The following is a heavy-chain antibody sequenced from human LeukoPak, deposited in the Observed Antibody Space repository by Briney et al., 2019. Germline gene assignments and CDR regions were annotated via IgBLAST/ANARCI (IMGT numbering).Heavy chain of an antibody. CDR1: GGSISSSSYY. D-gene: IGHD2-8*01. CDR3: ARDPPMDPIEDYFDY. J-gene: IGHJ4*02. CDR2: IYYSGST. V-gene: IGHV4-39*07. Sequence: KPSETLSLTCTVSGGSISSSSYYWGWIRQPPGKGLEWIGSIYYSGSTYYNPSLKSRVTISVDTSKNQFSLKLSSVTAADTAVYYCARDPPMDPIEDYFDYWGQGTLVTVSS.